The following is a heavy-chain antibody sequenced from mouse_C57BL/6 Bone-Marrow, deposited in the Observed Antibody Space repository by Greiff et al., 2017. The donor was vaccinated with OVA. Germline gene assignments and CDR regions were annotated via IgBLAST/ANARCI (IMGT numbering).Heavy chain of an antibody. V-gene: IGHV5-9-1*02. CDR3: KRDDDYDVRRGFDY. D-gene: IGHD2-4*01. Sequence: EVKLVESGEGLVKPGGSLKLSCAASGFTFSSYAMSWVRQTPEKRLEWVAYISSGGDYIYYADTVKGRFTISRDNARNTLYLQMSSLKSEDTAMYYCKRDDDYDVRRGFDYWGQGTTLTVSS. CDR1: GFTFSSYA. CDR2: ISSGGDYI. J-gene: IGHJ2*01.